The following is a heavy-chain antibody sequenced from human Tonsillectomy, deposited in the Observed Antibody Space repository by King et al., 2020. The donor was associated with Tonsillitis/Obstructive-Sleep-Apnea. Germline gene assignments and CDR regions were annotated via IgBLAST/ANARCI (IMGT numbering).Heavy chain of an antibody. V-gene: IGHV2-5*02. D-gene: IGHD2-2*01. Sequence: ITLKESGPTLVKPTQTLTLTCTFSGFSLSSSRVGVGWIRQPPGRALEWLALIYWDDDKRYSPSLRSRLTITRDPSENQVVLTMTNMDPVDTATYYCAHTSCSTTSCPANYWGQGTLVTVSS. J-gene: IGHJ4*02. CDR1: GFSLSSSRVG. CDR3: AHTSCSTTSCPANY. CDR2: IYWDDDK.